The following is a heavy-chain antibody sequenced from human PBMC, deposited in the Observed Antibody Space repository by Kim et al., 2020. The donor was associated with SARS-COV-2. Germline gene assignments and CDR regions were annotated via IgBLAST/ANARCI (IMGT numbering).Heavy chain of an antibody. D-gene: IGHD3-3*01. CDR1: GYTFTGYY. J-gene: IGHJ6*02. CDR3: ARDITRGFWRGYYYGMDV. CDR2: INPNSGGT. V-gene: IGHV1-2*02. Sequence: ASVKVSCKASGYTFTGYYMHWVRQAPGQGLEWMGWINPNSGGTNYAQKFQGRVTMTRDTSISTAYMELSRLRSDDTAVYYCARDITRGFWRGYYYGMDVWGQGTTVTVSS.